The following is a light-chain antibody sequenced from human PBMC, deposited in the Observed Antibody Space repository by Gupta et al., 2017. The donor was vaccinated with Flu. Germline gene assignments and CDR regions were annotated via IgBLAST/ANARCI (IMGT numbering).Light chain of an antibody. CDR1: ILGNKY. CDR2: HDD. CDR3: QACDGTTVV. V-gene: IGLV3-1*01. Sequence: TCSGDILGNKYFGWYQQGPGQSPVLVIYHDDKRPSGIPERFSGSNSGNTATLTISGTQAMDEADYYCQACDGTTVVFGGGTKLTVL. J-gene: IGLJ2*01.